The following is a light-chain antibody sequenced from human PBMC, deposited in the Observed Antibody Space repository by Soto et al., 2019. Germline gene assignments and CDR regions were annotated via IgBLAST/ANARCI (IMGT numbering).Light chain of an antibody. Sequence: DIQMTQSPSCLSASVGDRVTITCRASQGISTYLHWYQQKPGKAPKLLIYAASSLHSAVPSRFSGSGSETDFTLTISSLHPAHFATYSCQQSYSTTWTVGHGTKVDSK. CDR2: AAS. CDR3: QQSYSTTWT. CDR1: QGISTY. V-gene: IGKV1-39*01. J-gene: IGKJ1*01.